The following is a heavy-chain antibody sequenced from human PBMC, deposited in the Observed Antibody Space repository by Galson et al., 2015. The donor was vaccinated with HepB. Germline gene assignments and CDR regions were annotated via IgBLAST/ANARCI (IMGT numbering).Heavy chain of an antibody. CDR3: ARRISLVRGIITSPDYYYGMDV. CDR1: GFTFGSFW. V-gene: IGHV3-7*03. J-gene: IGHJ6*02. Sequence: SLRLSCAASGFTFGSFWMNWVRQAPGKGLEWVANINQDGSEKYHVESLKGRFTISRDNDKNSVYLQMDSLRAEDTAVYYCARRISLVRGIITSPDYYYGMDVWGQGSTVTVAS. CDR2: INQDGSEK. D-gene: IGHD3-10*01.